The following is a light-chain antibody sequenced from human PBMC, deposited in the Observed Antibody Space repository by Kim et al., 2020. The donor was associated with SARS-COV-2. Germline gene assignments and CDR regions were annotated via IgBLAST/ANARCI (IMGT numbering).Light chain of an antibody. CDR3: AAWDDIVNGPV. CDR2: SNN. Sequence: ELTQPPSASGTPGQRVTISCSGSRSNIGSSAVTWYQQFPGSAPKLLIYSNNLRPSGVPDRVSGSRSGTSASLAISGLQSEDEADYYCAAWDDIVNGPVFGGGTQLTVL. V-gene: IGLV1-44*01. CDR1: RSNIGSSA. J-gene: IGLJ3*02.